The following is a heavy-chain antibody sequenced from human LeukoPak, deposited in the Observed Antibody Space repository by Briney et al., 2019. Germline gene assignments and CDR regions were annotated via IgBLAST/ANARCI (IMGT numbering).Heavy chain of an antibody. J-gene: IGHJ4*02. V-gene: IGHV3-30*18. D-gene: IGHD5-18*01. CDR2: ISYDGSHN. CDR3: AKPYYRYGGYYFDD. Sequence: GGSLRLSCAASGFTFSSYSMNWVRQAPGKGLEWVAIISYDGSHNYYADSVKGRFTISRDNSKNTLYLQMNSLRAEDTAVYYCAKPYYRYGGYYFDDWGQGTLVTVSS. CDR1: GFTFSSYS.